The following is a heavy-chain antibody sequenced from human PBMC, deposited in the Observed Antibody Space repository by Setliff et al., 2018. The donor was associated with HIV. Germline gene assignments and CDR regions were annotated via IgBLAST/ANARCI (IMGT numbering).Heavy chain of an antibody. J-gene: IGHJ4*02. V-gene: IGHV4-61*02. D-gene: IGHD3-10*01. CDR1: GGSISSGSYY. Sequence: SETLSLTCTVSGGSISSGSYYWSWIRQPAGKGLEWIGRIYTSGSTSYNPSLKSRVTISVDTSKNQFSLKLSSVTAADTAVYYCARAPFYYGSGSYQTFDYWGQGTLVTVSS. CDR2: IYTSGST. CDR3: ARAPFYYGSGSYQTFDY.